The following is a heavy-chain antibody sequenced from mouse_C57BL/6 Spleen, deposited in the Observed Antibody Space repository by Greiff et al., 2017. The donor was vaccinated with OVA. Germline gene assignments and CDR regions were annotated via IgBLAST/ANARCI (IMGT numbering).Heavy chain of an antibody. CDR3: ARGYSNWYFDV. CDR1: GYTFTSYW. D-gene: IGHD2-5*01. J-gene: IGHJ1*03. Sequence: QVQLQQPGAELVKPGASVKLSCKASGYTFTSYWMQWVKQRPGQGLEWIGEIDPSDSYTNYTQKFKGQAPLTVDTSSSPAYMQLSSLTSDDSAVYYCARGYSNWYFDVWGTGTTVTVSS. CDR2: IDPSDSYT. V-gene: IGHV1-50*01.